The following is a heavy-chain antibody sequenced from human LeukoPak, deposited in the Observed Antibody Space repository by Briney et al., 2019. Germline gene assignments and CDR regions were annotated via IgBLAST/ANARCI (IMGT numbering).Heavy chain of an antibody. J-gene: IGHJ3*02. D-gene: IGHD3-16*01. CDR1: GGSISSYY. Sequence: PSETLSLTCTVSGGSISSYYWSWIRQPPGKGLEWIGYIYYSGSTNYNPSLKSRVTISVDTSKNQFSLKLSSVTAADTAVYYCAALFGRRLEAFDIWGQGTMVTVSS. V-gene: IGHV4-59*01. CDR2: IYYSGST. CDR3: AALFGRRLEAFDI.